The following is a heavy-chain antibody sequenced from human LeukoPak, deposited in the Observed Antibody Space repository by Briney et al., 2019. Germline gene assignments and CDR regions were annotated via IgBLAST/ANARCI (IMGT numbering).Heavy chain of an antibody. Sequence: SETLSLTCTVSGGSISSSSYYWGWIRQPPGTGLEWIGSIYYSGSTYYNPSLKSRVTISVDTSKNQFSLKLSSVTAADTAVYYCAKYSSSWYFDYWGQGTLVTVSS. D-gene: IGHD6-13*01. V-gene: IGHV4-39*07. J-gene: IGHJ4*02. CDR1: GGSISSSSYY. CDR3: AKYSSSWYFDY. CDR2: IYYSGST.